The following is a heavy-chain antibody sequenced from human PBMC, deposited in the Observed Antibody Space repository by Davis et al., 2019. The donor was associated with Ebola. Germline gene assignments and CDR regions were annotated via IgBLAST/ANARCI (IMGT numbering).Heavy chain of an antibody. Sequence: GESLKISCAASGFTFSDFAMTWVRQAPGKGLEWVSALSVSGHDTYYADSVKGRFTISRDNSKNTLYLQMNSLRAEDTAVYYCARDLVRWFGELGYWGQGTLVTVSS. V-gene: IGHV3-23*01. CDR3: ARDLVRWFGELGY. CDR2: LSVSGHDT. CDR1: GFTFSDFA. J-gene: IGHJ4*02. D-gene: IGHD3-10*01.